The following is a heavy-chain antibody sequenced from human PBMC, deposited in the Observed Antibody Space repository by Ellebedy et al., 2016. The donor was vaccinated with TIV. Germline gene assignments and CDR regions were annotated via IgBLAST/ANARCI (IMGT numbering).Heavy chain of an antibody. V-gene: IGHV1-46*01. CDR3: ARDGYAAGADSFDY. D-gene: IGHD6-13*01. Sequence: ASVKVSXXASGYTFTSYFMHWVRQAPGQGLEWMGIINPSGGGTSYAQKFQGRVTMTRDTSTSTVYMELSSLRSEDTAMYYCARDGYAAGADSFDYWGQGTLVTVSS. CDR2: INPSGGGT. J-gene: IGHJ4*02. CDR1: GYTFTSYF.